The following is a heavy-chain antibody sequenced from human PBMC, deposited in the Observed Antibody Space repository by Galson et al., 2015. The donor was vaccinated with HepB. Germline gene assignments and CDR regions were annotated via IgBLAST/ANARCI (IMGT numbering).Heavy chain of an antibody. D-gene: IGHD3-22*01. J-gene: IGHJ4*02. CDR2: IWYDGSNK. CDR3: TTSPITMIVVVIRDY. CDR1: GFTFSSYG. V-gene: IGHV3-33*08. Sequence: LRLSCAASGFTFSSYGMHWVRQAPGKGLEWVAVIWYDGSNKYYADSVKGRFTISRDDSKNTLYLQMNSLKTEDTAVYYCTTSPITMIVVVIRDYWGQGTLVTVSS.